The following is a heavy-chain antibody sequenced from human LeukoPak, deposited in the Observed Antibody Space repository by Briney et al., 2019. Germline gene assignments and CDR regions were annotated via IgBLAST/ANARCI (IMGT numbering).Heavy chain of an antibody. Sequence: SQTLSLTCTVSGESISSGGYYWSWIRQHPGTGLEWIGYIYYSGSTYYNPSLKSRVTISIDKSKNQFSLKLTSVTAADTAVYYCARDKSSGYDYFDSWGQGTLVTVSS. CDR3: ARDKSSGYDYFDS. D-gene: IGHD5-12*01. J-gene: IGHJ4*02. V-gene: IGHV4-31*03. CDR2: IYYSGST. CDR1: GESISSGGYY.